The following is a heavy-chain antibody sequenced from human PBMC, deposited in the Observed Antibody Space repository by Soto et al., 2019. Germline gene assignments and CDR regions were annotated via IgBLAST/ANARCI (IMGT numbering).Heavy chain of an antibody. J-gene: IGHJ4*02. CDR2: ISPYNGDT. D-gene: IGHD2-15*01. Sequence: QVQLVQSGAEVKRPGASVKVSCKASGYTFTTYGFNWVRQAPGQGLEWMGWISPYNGDTNYAQNFQGRVTLTTDTSTSTAYMELRSLTSDDTAIYSCARTPRAQMIVLEAATRFDYWGQGTLVTVSS. V-gene: IGHV1-18*04. CDR1: GYTFTTYG. CDR3: ARTPRAQMIVLEAATRFDY.